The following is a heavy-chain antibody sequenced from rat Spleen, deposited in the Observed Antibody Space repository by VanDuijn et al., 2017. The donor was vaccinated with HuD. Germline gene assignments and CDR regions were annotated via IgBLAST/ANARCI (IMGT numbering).Heavy chain of an antibody. CDR2: ITYDGSGT. CDR1: GFIFSDFY. V-gene: IGHV5-7*01. D-gene: IGHD1-3*01. J-gene: IGHJ3*01. CDR3: ARPSYGFPFAY. Sequence: EVQLVESDGGLVQPGRSLKLSCAVSGFIFSDFYMAWVRQTPTKGLEWVATITYDGSGTYYRDSVKGRFTISRDNAKSTLYLQMDSLRSEDTATYYCARPSYGFPFAYWGQGTLVTVSS.